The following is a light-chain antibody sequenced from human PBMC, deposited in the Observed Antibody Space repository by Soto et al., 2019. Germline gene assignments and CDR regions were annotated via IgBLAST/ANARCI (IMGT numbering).Light chain of an antibody. CDR2: AAS. J-gene: IGKJ2*01. CDR1: QSISSY. V-gene: IGKV1-39*01. Sequence: DIQMTQSPSSLSASVGDRVTITCRASQSISSYLNWYQQKPGKAPKLLIYAASSLQSAVPSKFHGNRYGTAFTLTISSLQPEDFATYYCQQSYSPPPYTFGQGTKLEIK. CDR3: QQSYSPPPYT.